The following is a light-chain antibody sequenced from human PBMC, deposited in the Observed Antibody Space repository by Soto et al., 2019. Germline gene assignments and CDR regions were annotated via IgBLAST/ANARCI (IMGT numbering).Light chain of an antibody. CDR3: QQYNNWPYT. CDR2: GAS. CDR1: QSVSSN. J-gene: IGKJ2*01. Sequence: EIVMTQSPATLSVSPGERATLSCRASQSVSSNLAWYQQKPGQAPRLLIYGASTRATGIPARFSGSGSGTESTLTISSLQSEDVAVYYGQQYNNWPYTFGQGTKLEIK. V-gene: IGKV3-15*01.